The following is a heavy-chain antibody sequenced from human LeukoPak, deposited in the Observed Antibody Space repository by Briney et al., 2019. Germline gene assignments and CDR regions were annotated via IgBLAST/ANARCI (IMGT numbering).Heavy chain of an antibody. V-gene: IGHV1-24*01. CDR2: FDPEDGET. J-gene: IGHJ4*02. CDR3: ATGYGDYAPPRLAY. CDR1: GYTLTELS. Sequence: ASVKVSCKVSGYTLTELSMHWVRQAPGKGLEWMGGFDPEDGETIYAQKFQGRVTMTEDTSTDTAYMELSSLRSEDTAVYYCATGYGDYAPPRLAYWGQGTLVTVSS. D-gene: IGHD4-17*01.